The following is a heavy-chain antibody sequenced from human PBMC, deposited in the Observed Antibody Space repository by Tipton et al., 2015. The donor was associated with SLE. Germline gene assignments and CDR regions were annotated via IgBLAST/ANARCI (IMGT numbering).Heavy chain of an antibody. Sequence: TLSLTCTVSGGSVSSDGYYWSWIRQPPGKGLEWIGYIYYRGNTNYNPSLKSRVTISVDTSKNQFSLKLSSVTPEDTAVYYCARDLATYYYGMDVWGQGTTVTVSS. CDR2: IYYRGNT. CDR3: ARDLATYYYGMDV. J-gene: IGHJ6*02. D-gene: IGHD1-1*01. V-gene: IGHV4-61*08. CDR1: GGSVSSDGYY.